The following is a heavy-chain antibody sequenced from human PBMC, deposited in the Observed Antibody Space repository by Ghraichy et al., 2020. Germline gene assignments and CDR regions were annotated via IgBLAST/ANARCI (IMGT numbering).Heavy chain of an antibody. CDR3: AKERDTSGYYSFRGDFYGMDV. Sequence: LTLTCAASGFTFSKYGIHWVRQAPGKGLEWVAVISYDGSNKYYADSVKGRLTISRDNSKNTLYLQVNSLRAEDTAVYYCAKERDTSGYYSFRGDFYGMDVWGQGTTVTVSS. CDR2: ISYDGSNK. J-gene: IGHJ6*02. CDR1: GFTFSKYG. D-gene: IGHD3-22*01. V-gene: IGHV3-30*18.